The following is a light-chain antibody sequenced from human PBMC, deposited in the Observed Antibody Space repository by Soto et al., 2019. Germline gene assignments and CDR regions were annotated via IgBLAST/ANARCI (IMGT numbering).Light chain of an antibody. J-gene: IGKJ5*01. CDR1: QSVPRSY. CDR3: QQYGSSIP. CDR2: GTS. V-gene: IGKV3-20*01. Sequence: EIVLTQSPGTLSLSPGERATLSFRASQSVPRSYLAWYQQKPGQAPRLLIYGTSSRATGIPDRFSGSGSGTDFTLTISRLEPEDFAVFYCQQYGSSIPFGQGTRLAI.